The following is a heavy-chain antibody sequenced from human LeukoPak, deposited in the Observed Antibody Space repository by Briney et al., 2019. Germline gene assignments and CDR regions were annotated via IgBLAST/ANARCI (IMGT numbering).Heavy chain of an antibody. J-gene: IGHJ5*02. V-gene: IGHV4-34*01. CDR2: INHSGST. D-gene: IGHD3-10*01. CDR1: GGSFSGYY. CDR3: SVDTSKNQFSLKLSSVTAADTAVYYCARLRLQSWFDP. Sequence: SETLSLTCAVYGGSFSGYYWSWIRQPPGKGLEWIGEINHSGSTNYNPSLKSRVTISVDTSKNQFSLKLTNYNPSLKSRVTISVDTSKNQFSLKLSSVTAADTAVYYCARLRLQSWFDPWGQGTLVTVSS.